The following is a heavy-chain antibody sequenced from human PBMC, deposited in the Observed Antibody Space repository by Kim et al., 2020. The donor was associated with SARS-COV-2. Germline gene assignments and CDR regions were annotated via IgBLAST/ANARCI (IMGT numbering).Heavy chain of an antibody. J-gene: IGHJ4*02. CDR1: GYSFTSYD. D-gene: IGHD1-26*01. CDR2: LSPTTGLT. V-gene: IGHV1-8*01. Sequence: ASVKVSCKASGYSFTSYDINWVRQATGQGLEWLGWLSPTTGLTSYAQTFQGRVTMTWDTSIRTAYMELSSLRSEDTAVYYCARGVGAMGDYWGQGTLVTVSS. CDR3: ARGVGAMGDY.